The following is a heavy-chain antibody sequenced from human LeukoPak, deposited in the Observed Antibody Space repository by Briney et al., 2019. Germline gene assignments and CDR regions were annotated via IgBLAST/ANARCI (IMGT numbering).Heavy chain of an antibody. J-gene: IGHJ6*03. V-gene: IGHV1-2*02. CDR3: AVDYYDSSGYDLFYMDV. Sequence: GASVKVSCKASGYTFTSYGISWVRQAPGQGLEWMGWINPNSGGTNYAQKFQGRVTMTRDTSISTAYMELSRLRSDDTAVYYCAVDYYDSSGYDLFYMDVWGKGTTVTISS. D-gene: IGHD3-22*01. CDR2: INPNSGGT. CDR1: GYTFTSYG.